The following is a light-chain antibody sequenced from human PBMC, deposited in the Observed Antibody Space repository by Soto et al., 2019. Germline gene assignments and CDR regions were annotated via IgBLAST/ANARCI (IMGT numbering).Light chain of an antibody. Sequence: QSVLTQPASESGSPGQSITISCTGTSSDVGSYDLVSWYQQHPGTAPKLMIFEVNKRPSGVSNRFSGSKSGNTASLTISGLQAEDEADYYCCSYAGSSPYVFGTGTKVTVL. CDR2: EVN. CDR1: SSDVGSYDL. J-gene: IGLJ1*01. CDR3: CSYAGSSPYV. V-gene: IGLV2-23*02.